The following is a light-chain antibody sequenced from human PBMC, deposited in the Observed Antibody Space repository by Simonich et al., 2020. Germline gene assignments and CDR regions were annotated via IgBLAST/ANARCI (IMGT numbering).Light chain of an antibody. J-gene: IGKJ4*01. Sequence: DIVMTQSPLSLPVTPGEPASISCRSSQSLLHSNGYNYLDWYLQKPGQSPPLLIYLGSNRASGVPDRFSGSGSGTDFPLKISRVEAEDVGVYYCMQALQTPLTFGGGTKVEIK. V-gene: IGKV2-28*01. CDR2: LGS. CDR3: MQALQTPLT. CDR1: QSLLHSNGYNY.